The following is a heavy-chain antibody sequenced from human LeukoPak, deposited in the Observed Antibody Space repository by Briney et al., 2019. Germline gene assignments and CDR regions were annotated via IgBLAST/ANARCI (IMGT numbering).Heavy chain of an antibody. J-gene: IGHJ4*02. D-gene: IGHD1-14*01. Sequence: SETLSLTCNVSGGSISSYYWSWIRQPAGKGLEWIGRINTSGTSNYNPSLRSRVTMSVDTSKNQFSLNLTSVTAADTAVYYCARGIPAGEYYFDYWGQGTLVTVSS. V-gene: IGHV4-4*07. CDR1: GGSISSYY. CDR3: ARGIPAGEYYFDY. CDR2: INTSGTS.